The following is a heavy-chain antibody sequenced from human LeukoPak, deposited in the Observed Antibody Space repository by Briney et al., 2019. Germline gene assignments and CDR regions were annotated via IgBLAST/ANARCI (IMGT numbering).Heavy chain of an antibody. V-gene: IGHV3-21*01. J-gene: IGHJ4*02. Sequence: GGSLRLSCAASGFTLSSYSMNWVRQAPGKGPEWVSSISSSSSYIYYADSVKGRFTISRDNAKNSLYLQMNSLRAEDTAVYYCARARRYFDWLPTYWGQGTLVTVSS. D-gene: IGHD3-9*01. CDR3: ARARRYFDWLPTY. CDR1: GFTLSSYS. CDR2: ISSSSSYI.